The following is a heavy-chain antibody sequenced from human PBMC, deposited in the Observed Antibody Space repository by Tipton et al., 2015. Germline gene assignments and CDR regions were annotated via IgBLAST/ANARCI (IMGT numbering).Heavy chain of an antibody. Sequence: TLSLTCTVSGDSMSSGVYYWTWIRQHPGKALEWIAYVYSSGSANYNPSLKSRVTISVDTSKNQFSLKLSSVTAADTAVYYCARDVDDYGGNSGPREYYGKDVWGQGTTVTVSS. V-gene: IGHV4-61*08. CDR3: ARDVDDYGGNSGPREYYGKDV. J-gene: IGHJ6*02. CDR1: GDSMSSGVYY. CDR2: VYSSGSA. D-gene: IGHD4-23*01.